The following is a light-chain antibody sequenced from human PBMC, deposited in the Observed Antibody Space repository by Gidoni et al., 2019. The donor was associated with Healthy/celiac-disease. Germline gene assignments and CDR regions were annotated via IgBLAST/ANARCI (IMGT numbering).Light chain of an antibody. CDR2: AAS. J-gene: IGKJ1*01. Sequence: AIRMTQSPSSFSASTGDRLTITCRASQGISSYLAWYQQKPGKATKLLIYAASTLQSGVPSSFSGIGSGTDFTLTISCLQSEDFATYYCQKYYSYPRTFGQGTKVEIK. CDR3: QKYYSYPRT. V-gene: IGKV1-8*01. CDR1: QGISSY.